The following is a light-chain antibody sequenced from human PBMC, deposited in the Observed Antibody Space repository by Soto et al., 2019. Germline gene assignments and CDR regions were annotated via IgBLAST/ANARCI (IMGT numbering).Light chain of an antibody. V-gene: IGLV2-23*03. Sequence: QSALPQPASVSGSPGQSITISCTGTSSDVGSYNLVSWYQQHPGKAPKVMIYESSKRPSGVSNRFSGSKSGNTASLTISGLQAEDEADYYCCSYAGSSTFGVFGGGTKLTVL. J-gene: IGLJ3*02. CDR2: ESS. CDR3: CSYAGSSTFGV. CDR1: SSDVGSYNL.